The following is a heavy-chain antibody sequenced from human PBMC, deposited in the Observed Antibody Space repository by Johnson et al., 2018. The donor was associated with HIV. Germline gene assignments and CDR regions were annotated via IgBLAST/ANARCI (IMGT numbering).Heavy chain of an antibody. CDR1: GFTVSSNY. V-gene: IGHV3-30-3*01. D-gene: IGHD4-17*01. J-gene: IGHJ3*02. CDR2: ISYDGSNK. CDR3: ARALTTDAFDI. Sequence: QVQLVESGGGLVQPGGSLRLSCAASGFTVSSNYMSWVRQAPGKGLEWVAVISYDGSNKYYADSVKGRFTISRDNSKNTLYLQMNSLRAEDTAVYYCARALTTDAFDIWGQGTMVTVSS.